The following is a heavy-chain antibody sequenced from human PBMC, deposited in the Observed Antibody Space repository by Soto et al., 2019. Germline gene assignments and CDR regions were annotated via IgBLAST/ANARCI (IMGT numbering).Heavy chain of an antibody. Sequence: QVQLVESGGGVVQPGMSLSLSCAASGFTLSSYSMHWVRQALGKGLEWVTLISNDGSNKFYADSVKGRFTISRDNSKNTLYLQMTSLKTEDTAVYYCAKDGADTGTYNFDYWGQGTLVTVSS. CDR2: ISNDGSNK. V-gene: IGHV3-30*18. D-gene: IGHD1-26*01. J-gene: IGHJ4*02. CDR1: GFTLSSYS. CDR3: AKDGADTGTYNFDY.